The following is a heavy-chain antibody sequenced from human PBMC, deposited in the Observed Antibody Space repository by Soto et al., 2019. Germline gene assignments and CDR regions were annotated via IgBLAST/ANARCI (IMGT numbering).Heavy chain of an antibody. D-gene: IGHD3-22*01. CDR1: GGSISSYY. V-gene: IGHV4-59*01. J-gene: IGHJ4*02. CDR3: ASGGRARYYYDSSGYYWTFDY. Sequence: PSETLSLTCTVSGGSISSYYWSWIRQPPGKGLEWIGYIYYSGSTNYNPSLKSRVTISVDTSKNQFSLKLSSVTAADTAVYYCASGGRARYYYDSSGYYWTFDYWGQGTRVTVS. CDR2: IYYSGST.